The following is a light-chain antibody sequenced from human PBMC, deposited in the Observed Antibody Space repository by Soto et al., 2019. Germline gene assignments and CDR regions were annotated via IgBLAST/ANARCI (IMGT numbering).Light chain of an antibody. CDR2: AVS. J-gene: IGLJ1*01. Sequence: QSALTQPPSASGSPGQSVAISCTGTSRDVGGQNYVSWYQQHPGKAPKLLIYAVSNRPSGVPDRFSASKSGNTASLTISGLRAEDEADYYCCSHAGNNNYVFGTGTKVTVL. CDR3: CSHAGNNNYV. V-gene: IGLV2-8*01. CDR1: SRDVGGQNY.